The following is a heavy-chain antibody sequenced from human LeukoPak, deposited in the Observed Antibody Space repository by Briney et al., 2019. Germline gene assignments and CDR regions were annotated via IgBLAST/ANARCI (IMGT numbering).Heavy chain of an antibody. Sequence: GESLKISCTATGYTFTNYWIAWVRQMPGQGLEWLGMMYPGDSDVRYSSSFAGQITISVDRATNTTHLQWSSLKASDTGIYFCARRRYSSGPADYWGQGTQVIASS. CDR1: GYTFTNYW. J-gene: IGHJ4*02. CDR3: ARRRYSSGPADY. CDR2: MYPGDSDV. D-gene: IGHD6-19*01. V-gene: IGHV5-51*01.